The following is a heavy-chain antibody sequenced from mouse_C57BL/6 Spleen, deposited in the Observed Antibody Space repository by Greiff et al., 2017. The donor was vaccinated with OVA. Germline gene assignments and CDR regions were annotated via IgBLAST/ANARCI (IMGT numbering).Heavy chain of an antibody. V-gene: IGHV1-54*01. Sequence: VQLQESGAELVRPGTSVKVSCKASGYAFTNYLIEWVKQRPGQGLEWIGEINPGSGGTNYNEKFKGKATLTADKSSSTAYMQLSSLTSEDSAVYVGARSPGYGSSRFDYWGQGTTLTVSA. J-gene: IGHJ2*01. D-gene: IGHD1-1*01. CDR2: INPGSGGT. CDR3: ARSPGYGSSRFDY. CDR1: GYAFTNYL.